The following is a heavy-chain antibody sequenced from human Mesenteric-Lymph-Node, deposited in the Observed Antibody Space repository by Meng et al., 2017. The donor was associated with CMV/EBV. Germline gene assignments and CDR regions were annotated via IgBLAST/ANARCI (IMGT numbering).Heavy chain of an antibody. Sequence: CAASGVTFSSDGMHWGRQAPGKGLEWVAVIWYDGSKQYYADSVKGRFTISRDNSRNTLYLQMNSLSAEDTAVYYCARNHGNFYYFDYWGQGTLVTVSS. CDR3: ARNHGNFYYFDY. CDR1: GVTFSSDG. CDR2: IWYDGSKQ. D-gene: IGHD1-1*01. J-gene: IGHJ4*02. V-gene: IGHV3-33*01.